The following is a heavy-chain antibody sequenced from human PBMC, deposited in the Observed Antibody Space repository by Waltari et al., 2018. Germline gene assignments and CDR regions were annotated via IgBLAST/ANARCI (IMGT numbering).Heavy chain of an antibody. Sequence: EMQLVESGGGLVQPGGSLRLSCAASGFTFNPYWMNWVRQAPGKGLEWVANINEDGTLKAQIDSVKGRFTISRDNAKNSLYLQMNSLRAEDTAVYYCATGVDVWGQGTTVIVS. V-gene: IGHV3-7*01. J-gene: IGHJ6*02. CDR1: GFTFNPYW. CDR3: ATGVDV. CDR2: INEDGTLK.